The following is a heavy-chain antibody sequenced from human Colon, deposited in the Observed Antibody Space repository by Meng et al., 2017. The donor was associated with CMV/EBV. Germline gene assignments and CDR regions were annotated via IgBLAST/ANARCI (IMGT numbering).Heavy chain of an antibody. CDR2: IKSGGGGT. CDR3: AVGSGSYSWGYFDY. CDR1: GSTVNSNR. J-gene: IGHJ4*02. Sequence: ACGSTVNSNRMDWVRQAPGKGLVWVARIKSGGGGTSYAGYVKGRFTISRDNAKNTLYLQMNSLRAEDTAVYYCAVGSGSYSWGYFDYWGQGTLVTVSS. D-gene: IGHD1-26*01. V-gene: IGHV3-74*01.